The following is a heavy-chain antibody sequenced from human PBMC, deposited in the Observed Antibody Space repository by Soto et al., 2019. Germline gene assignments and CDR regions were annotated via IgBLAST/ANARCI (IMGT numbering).Heavy chain of an antibody. CDR3: ARVEGSSYYFRHDC. V-gene: IGHV4-31*03. J-gene: IGHJ4*02. D-gene: IGHD1-26*01. CDR1: GCSISSVSYH. CDR2: IYYSGIP. Sequence: PSETLSLTCTVSGCSISSVSYHWIWIPQHPGKGLEWIGNIYYSGIPYYNPSLKSRATISIDTSKDQFSLRLSSVTAAETAVYYCARVEGSSYYFRHDCWGRGTLVTVSS.